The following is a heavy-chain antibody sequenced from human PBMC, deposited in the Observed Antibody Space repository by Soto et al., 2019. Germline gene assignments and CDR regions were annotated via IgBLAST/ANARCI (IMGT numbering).Heavy chain of an antibody. J-gene: IGHJ6*02. CDR2: IWYDGSNK. Sequence: QVQLVESGGGVVQPGRSLRLSCAASGFTFSSYGMHWVRQAPGKGLEWVAVIWYDGSNKYYADSVKGRFTICRDNSKYPIYLPMNSRRAEDTAVYSCARKGYCTSTSCYAPKDYYYYGMDVWCQGTTVTVSS. V-gene: IGHV3-33*01. D-gene: IGHD2-2*01. CDR1: GFTFSSYG. CDR3: ARKGYCTSTSCYAPKDYYYYGMDV.